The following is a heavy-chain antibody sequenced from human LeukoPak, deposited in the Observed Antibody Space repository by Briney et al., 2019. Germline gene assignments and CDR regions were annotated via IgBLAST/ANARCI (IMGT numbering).Heavy chain of an antibody. V-gene: IGHV3-7*01. CDR3: ARDAGWGYFDY. D-gene: IGHD6-19*01. Sequence: HPGGSLRLSCAASGFTFSASWMSWVRQAPGKGLEWEANIEQDGREKDYVDSVKGRFTIPRDNTKKSLFLQMDNLRADDTAVYYCARDAGWGYFDYWGQGTLATVSS. J-gene: IGHJ4*02. CDR1: GFTFSASW. CDR2: IEQDGREK.